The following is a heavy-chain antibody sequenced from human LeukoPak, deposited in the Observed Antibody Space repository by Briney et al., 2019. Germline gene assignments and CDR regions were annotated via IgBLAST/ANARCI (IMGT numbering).Heavy chain of an antibody. J-gene: IGHJ6*02. Sequence: PSETLSLTCAVYGGSVSGYYWGWLSQPPGKGREWVGEINHSGSTNYNTSLKSRVTISVDASMNQFSLKLRSVTAADTAVYYCARVKGVRTYYYSYCMDVWGQGATVTVSS. V-gene: IGHV4-34*01. D-gene: IGHD1-1*01. CDR3: ARVKGVRTYYYSYCMDV. CDR1: GGSVSGYY. CDR2: INHSGST.